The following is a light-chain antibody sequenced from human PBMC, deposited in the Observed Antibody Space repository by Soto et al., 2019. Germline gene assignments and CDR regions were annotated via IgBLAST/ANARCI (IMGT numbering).Light chain of an antibody. CDR3: CSYVGATTYV. Sequence: QYARTQPACESGSAGQARTISCSGTSSNIGGYNIVSWYQQHPGKAPKVIIYEGVKRPSGVSDRFSGSTSGVTASLTISGLQAEDEAEYYCCSYVGATTYVFGSGTKVTVL. CDR1: SSNIGGYNI. J-gene: IGLJ1*01. V-gene: IGLV2-23*01. CDR2: EGV.